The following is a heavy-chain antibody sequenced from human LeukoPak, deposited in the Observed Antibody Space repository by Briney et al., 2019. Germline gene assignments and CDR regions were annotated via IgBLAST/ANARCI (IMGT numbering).Heavy chain of an antibody. CDR3: AKWGDYDVLTGYYVSDY. J-gene: IGHJ4*02. CDR1: GFTFSNYA. V-gene: IGHV3-23*01. CDR2: ITGSGGNT. Sequence: GASLRLSCAASGFTFSNYAMSWVRQAPGKWLEWVSAITGSGGNTYYADSVKGRFTISRDNSKNTVFLQMNSLSAEDTAVYYCAKWGDYDVLTGYYVSDYWGQGTLVTVSS. D-gene: IGHD3-9*01.